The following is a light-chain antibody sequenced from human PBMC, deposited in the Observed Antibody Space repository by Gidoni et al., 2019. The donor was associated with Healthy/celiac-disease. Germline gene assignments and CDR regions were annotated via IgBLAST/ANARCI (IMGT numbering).Light chain of an antibody. CDR1: QSISSY. CDR3: QQSYSTPT. V-gene: IGKV1-39*01. J-gene: IGKJ2*01. Sequence: DSQMTQSPSSLSASVGDRVTITCRASQSISSYLNWYQQKPGKAPKLLIYAASSLQSGVPSRFSGSGSGTDFTLTISSLQPEDFATYYCQQSYSTPTFXQXTKLEIK. CDR2: AAS.